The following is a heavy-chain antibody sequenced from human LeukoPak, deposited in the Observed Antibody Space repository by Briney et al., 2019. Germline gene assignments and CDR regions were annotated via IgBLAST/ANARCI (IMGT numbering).Heavy chain of an antibody. Sequence: GGSLRLSCAASGFTFGNYAMSWVRQAPGKGLEWVSYISGSGSTRYNADSVKGRFTISRDNAKNSLYLQMNSLRAEDTAVYYCARGGDSSGYYSSFDYWGQGTLVTVSS. CDR1: GFTFGNYA. CDR3: ARGGDSSGYYSSFDY. CDR2: ISGSGSTR. D-gene: IGHD3-22*01. J-gene: IGHJ4*02. V-gene: IGHV3-48*03.